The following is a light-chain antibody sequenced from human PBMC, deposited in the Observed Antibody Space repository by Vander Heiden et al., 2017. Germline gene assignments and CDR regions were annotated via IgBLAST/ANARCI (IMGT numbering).Light chain of an antibody. Sequence: QSALTPPASVSGSPGQSITISCTGASSDVGYYNLVSWYQHHPGMAPKLIVYEVTKRPSGVSDRFSGSTSGNTASLTISGLRAEDEGDYYCCSYADNKSWVFGGGTKLTVL. CDR1: SSDVGYYNL. CDR3: CSYADNKSWV. CDR2: EVT. J-gene: IGLJ3*02. V-gene: IGLV2-23*02.